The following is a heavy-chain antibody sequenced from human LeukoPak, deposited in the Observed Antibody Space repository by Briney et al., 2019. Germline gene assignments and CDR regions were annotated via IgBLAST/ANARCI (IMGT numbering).Heavy chain of an antibody. Sequence: VASVKVSCKASGYTFTSYYIHWVRQAPGQGLEWMGLINPSGGSTNYAQKFQGRVTMTRDTSTSTVYMELSSLRSEDTAVYYCARILRRGTGFDPWGQGTLVTVSS. D-gene: IGHD4-17*01. CDR3: ARILRRGTGFDP. CDR1: GYTFTSYY. J-gene: IGHJ5*02. V-gene: IGHV1-46*01. CDR2: INPSGGST.